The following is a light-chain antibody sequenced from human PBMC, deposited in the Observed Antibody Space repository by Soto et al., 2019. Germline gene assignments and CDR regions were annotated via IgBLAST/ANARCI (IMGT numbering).Light chain of an antibody. J-gene: IGLJ3*02. CDR1: SSNIGTGYD. Sequence: QPVLTQPPSVSGAPGQRVTISCTGSSSNIGTGYDVHWYHQLPGTAPKLLIYGNTNRPSGVPDRFSGSKSGTSASLAITGLQAEDEADYYCQSWDSSLSGVVFGGGTQLTVL. CDR3: QSWDSSLSGVV. V-gene: IGLV1-40*01. CDR2: GNT.